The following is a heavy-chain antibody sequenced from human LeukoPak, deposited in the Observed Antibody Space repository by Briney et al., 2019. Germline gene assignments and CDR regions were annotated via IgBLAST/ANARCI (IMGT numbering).Heavy chain of an antibody. Sequence: SETLSLTCTVSGGSISGSSYYWGWIRQPPGKGLEWIGSIYYSGSTYYNPSLKSRVTISVDTSKNQFSLKLNSVTATDTAVYYCARDRGYHWYFDLWGRGTLVTVSS. D-gene: IGHD2-15*01. CDR1: GGSISGSSYY. V-gene: IGHV4-39*02. CDR3: ARDRGYHWYFDL. J-gene: IGHJ2*01. CDR2: IYYSGST.